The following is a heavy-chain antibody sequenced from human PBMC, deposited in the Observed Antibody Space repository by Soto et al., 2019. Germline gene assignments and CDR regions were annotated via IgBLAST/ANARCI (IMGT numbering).Heavy chain of an antibody. CDR1: GYTFTSYG. V-gene: IGHV1-18*01. J-gene: IGHJ4*02. Sequence: GASVKVSCKASGYTFTSYGISWVRQAPGQGLEWMGWISAYNGNTNYAQKLQGRVTMTTDTSTSTAYMELRSLRSDDTAVYYCASGGYYDFWSAYLGSDYWGQGTLVTVSS. D-gene: IGHD3-3*01. CDR3: ASGGYYDFWSAYLGSDY. CDR2: ISAYNGNT.